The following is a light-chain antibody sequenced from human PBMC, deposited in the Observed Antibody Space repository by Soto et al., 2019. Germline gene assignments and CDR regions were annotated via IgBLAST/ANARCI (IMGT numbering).Light chain of an antibody. Sequence: IVLTQSPGTLSLSPGERATLSCRASQSVSSTYIAWYQQNPGQAPRLLIYGASIRATGIPERFSGSGSGTDFTLTISRLEPEDFVVYFCQQYGRSPPFTFGQGTKVEIK. J-gene: IGKJ2*01. V-gene: IGKV3-20*01. CDR3: QQYGRSPPFT. CDR1: QSVSSTY. CDR2: GAS.